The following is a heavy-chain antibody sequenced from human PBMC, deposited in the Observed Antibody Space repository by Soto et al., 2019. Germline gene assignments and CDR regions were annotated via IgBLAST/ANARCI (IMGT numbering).Heavy chain of an antibody. D-gene: IGHD4-17*01. CDR3: ARDPLGPLTTVNV. Sequence: EVQLVESGGGWVQPGESLRLSCAVSGFTVSSNYMSWVRQAPGKGLEWVSVIYRGGNTFYTDSVKGRFTISRDNSNNTLYLQMNSLRVEDTAVYYCARDPLGPLTTVNVWGQGTLVTVSS. CDR1: GFTVSSNY. CDR2: IYRGGNT. J-gene: IGHJ4*02. V-gene: IGHV3-66*01.